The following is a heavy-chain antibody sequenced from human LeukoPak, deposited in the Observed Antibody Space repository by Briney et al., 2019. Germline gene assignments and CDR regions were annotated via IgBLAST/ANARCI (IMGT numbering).Heavy chain of an antibody. CDR2: ISAYNGNT. CDR3: ARAYYDFWSGDNYYYGMDV. J-gene: IGHJ6*02. V-gene: IGHV1-18*01. Sequence: ASVKVSCKASGYTFTSYGISWVRQAPGQGLEWMGWISAYNGNTNYAQKLQGRVTMTTDTPTSTAYMELRSLRSDDTAVYYCARAYYDFWSGDNYYYGMDVWGQGTTVTVSS. CDR1: GYTFTSYG. D-gene: IGHD3-3*01.